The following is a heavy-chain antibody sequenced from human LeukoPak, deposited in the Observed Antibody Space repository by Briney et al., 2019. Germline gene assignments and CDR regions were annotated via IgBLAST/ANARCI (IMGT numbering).Heavy chain of an antibody. Sequence: PGGSLRLSCAASGFTFSNAWMSWVRQAPGKGLEWVGRIKSKADGGTTDYTAPVKGRFTISRDNSKNTLYLQMNSLRAEDTAVYYCARDPSDFWSGFGWFDPWGQGTLVTVSS. J-gene: IGHJ5*02. V-gene: IGHV3-15*01. CDR2: IKSKADGGTT. CDR3: ARDPSDFWSGFGWFDP. D-gene: IGHD3-3*01. CDR1: GFTFSNAW.